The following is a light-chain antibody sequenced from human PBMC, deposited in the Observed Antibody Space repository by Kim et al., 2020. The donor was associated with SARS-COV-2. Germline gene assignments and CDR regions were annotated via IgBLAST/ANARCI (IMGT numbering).Light chain of an antibody. CDR1: KLGDQY. CDR3: QAWDRSTVV. V-gene: IGLV3-1*01. Sequence: VSPGQTASIHCSGDKLGDQYACWYQQKPGQSPVLLIYQDSKRPSGIPELFSGSNSGNTATLTISGTQAMDEADYYCQAWDRSTVVFVGGTKLTVL. J-gene: IGLJ2*01. CDR2: QDS.